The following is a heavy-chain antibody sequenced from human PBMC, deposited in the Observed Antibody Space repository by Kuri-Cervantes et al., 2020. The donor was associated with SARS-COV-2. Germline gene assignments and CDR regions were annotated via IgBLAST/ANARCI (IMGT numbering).Heavy chain of an antibody. CDR1: GYTFTSYA. V-gene: IGHV7-4-1*02. Sequence: GGSLRLSCKASGYTFTSYAMNWVRQAPGQGLEWMGWINTNTGNPTYAQGFTGRFVFSLDTSVSTAYLQISSLKAEDTAVYYCARDKLGSYPYYYYYYMDVWGKGTTVTVSS. CDR2: INTNTGNP. J-gene: IGHJ6*03. CDR3: ARDKLGSYPYYYYYYMDV. D-gene: IGHD1-26*01.